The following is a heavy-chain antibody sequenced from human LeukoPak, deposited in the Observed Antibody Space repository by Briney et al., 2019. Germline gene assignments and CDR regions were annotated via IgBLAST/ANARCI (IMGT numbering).Heavy chain of an antibody. CDR2: INLIAGLT. D-gene: IGHD2-2*02. J-gene: IGHJ4*02. CDR3: ARQQGIQYLNFDY. Sequence: GASVKLSCKASGYTFTDYYIHWLRQAPGEGPEWMGMINLIAGLTHFAPKFQGRVTMTRDTSTSTVYMDLTSLGSEDTAVYYCARQQGIQYLNFDYWDQGALVAVSS. V-gene: IGHV1-46*01. CDR1: GYTFTDYY.